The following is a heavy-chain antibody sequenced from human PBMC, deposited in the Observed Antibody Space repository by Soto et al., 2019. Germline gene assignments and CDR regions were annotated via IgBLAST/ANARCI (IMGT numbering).Heavy chain of an antibody. D-gene: IGHD5-12*01. CDR2: INPKSGGT. CDR1: GDTFTANY. Sequence: ASVKVSCKASGDTFTANYIHWVRQAPGQGFEWMGWINPKSGGTNYPQKFQGRVTMTRDTSLSTVYMTLTRLTSEDTAAYHCSRDLAKCVASAGLGNWGHGTLGTVSS. CDR3: SRDLAKCVASAGLGN. J-gene: IGHJ4*01. V-gene: IGHV1-2*02.